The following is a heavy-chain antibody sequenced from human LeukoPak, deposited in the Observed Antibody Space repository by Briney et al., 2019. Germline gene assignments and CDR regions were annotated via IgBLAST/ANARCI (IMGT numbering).Heavy chain of an antibody. D-gene: IGHD6-13*01. V-gene: IGHV4-4*09. CDR1: GGSISSYY. Sequence: SETLSLTCTVSGGSISSYYWSWIRQPSGKGLEWIGYIYTSGSTNYNPSLKSRVTISVDTSKNQFSLKLSSVTAADTAVYYCARLLRIAARKNLYYYYYMDVWGKGTTVTVSS. CDR3: ARLLRIAARKNLYYYYYMDV. CDR2: IYTSGST. J-gene: IGHJ6*03.